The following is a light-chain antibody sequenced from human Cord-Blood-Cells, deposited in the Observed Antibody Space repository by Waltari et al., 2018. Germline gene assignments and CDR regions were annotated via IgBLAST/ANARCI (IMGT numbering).Light chain of an antibody. CDR3: SSYTSSSTWV. J-gene: IGLJ3*02. CDR2: DVS. CDR1: RRHVGGYNY. Sequence: QSALAHPASLSGSPGPSLTISCTGTRRHVGGYNYVSWYQQHPGKAPKPMIYDVSNRPSGVSNRFSGSKSGNTASLTISGLQAEDEADDYCSSYTSSSTWVFGGGTKLTVL. V-gene: IGLV2-14*01.